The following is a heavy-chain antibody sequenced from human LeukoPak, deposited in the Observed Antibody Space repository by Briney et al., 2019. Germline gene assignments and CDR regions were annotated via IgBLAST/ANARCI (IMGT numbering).Heavy chain of an antibody. D-gene: IGHD2/OR15-2a*01. Sequence: GGSLRLSCAASGFXFLDFSMHWVRQAPGKGPEWVSLISGDGGVTHYADSVRGRFTISRDNSKNSLYLQMNSLRGEDTAFYYCAKGNNSMSYNFDYCGQGTLVTVSS. CDR2: ISGDGGVT. J-gene: IGHJ4*02. CDR3: AKGNNSMSYNFDY. CDR1: GFXFLDFS. V-gene: IGHV3-43*02.